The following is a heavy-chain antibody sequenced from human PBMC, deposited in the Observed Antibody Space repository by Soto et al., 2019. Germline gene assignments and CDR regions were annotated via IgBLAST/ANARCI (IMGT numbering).Heavy chain of an antibody. V-gene: IGHV1-69*13. Sequence: SSVTVSCNASGGTFSSYAISWVRQAPGQGLEWMGGIIPIFGTANYAQKFQGRVTITADESTSTAYMELSSLRSEDTAVYYCARGEDAFVYYGLDVWRQGITVTVSS. CDR2: IIPIFGTA. CDR1: GGTFSSYA. CDR3: ARGEDAFVYYGLDV. J-gene: IGHJ6*02. D-gene: IGHD3-10*01.